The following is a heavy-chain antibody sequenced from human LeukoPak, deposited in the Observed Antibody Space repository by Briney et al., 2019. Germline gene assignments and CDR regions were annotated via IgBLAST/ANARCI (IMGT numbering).Heavy chain of an antibody. Sequence: PGRSLRLSCAASGFTFSSYEMNWVRQAPGKGLEWVSYISSSGSTIYYADSVKGRFTISRDNAKNSLYLQMNSLRAEDTAVYYCARDLRDSSWDRFDYWGQGTLVTVSS. CDR3: ARDLRDSSWDRFDY. CDR2: ISSSGSTI. CDR1: GFTFSSYE. D-gene: IGHD6-13*01. J-gene: IGHJ4*02. V-gene: IGHV3-48*03.